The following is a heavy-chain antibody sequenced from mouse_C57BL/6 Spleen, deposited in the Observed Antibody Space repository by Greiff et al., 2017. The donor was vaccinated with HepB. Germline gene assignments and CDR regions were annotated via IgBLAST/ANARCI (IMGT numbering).Heavy chain of an antibody. CDR2: IYPGSGST. D-gene: IGHD4-1*01. V-gene: IGHV1-55*01. CDR1: GYTFTSYW. CDR3: AREAFSNWDVNY. Sequence: QVQLQQPGAELVKPGASVKMSCKASGYTFTSYWITWVKQRPGQGLEWIGDIYPGSGSTNYNEKFKSKATLTVDTSSSTAYMQLSSLTSEDSAVYYCAREAFSNWDVNYWGQSTTLTVSS. J-gene: IGHJ2*01.